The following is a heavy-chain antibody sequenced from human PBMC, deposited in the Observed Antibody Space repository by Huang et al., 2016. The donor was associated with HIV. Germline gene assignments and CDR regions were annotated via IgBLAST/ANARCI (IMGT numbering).Heavy chain of an antibody. CDR2: IHYSGGT. CDR1: GGSITSSSYY. V-gene: IGHV4-39*01. J-gene: IGHJ3*02. Sequence: QLQLQGSGPGLVKPSETLSLTCTVSGGSITSSSYYWGWIRQPPGKGLEWVGSIHYSGGTDYNPSLRSRVTVSVETSKNQFSLKLSSVTAADTAVYYCARHFSYYDSSGYTPWDAFDIWGQGTMVTVSS. CDR3: ARHFSYYDSSGYTPWDAFDI. D-gene: IGHD3-22*01.